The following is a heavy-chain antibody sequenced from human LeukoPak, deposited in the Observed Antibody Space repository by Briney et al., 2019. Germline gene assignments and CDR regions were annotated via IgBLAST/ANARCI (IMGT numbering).Heavy chain of an antibody. CDR2: ISGDGGST. V-gene: IGHV3-43*02. D-gene: IGHD3-22*01. J-gene: IGHJ4*02. Sequence: YPGGSLRLSCAASGFTFDDYAMHWVRQAPGKGLEWVALISGDGGSTYYADSVKGRFTISRDNSKNSLYLQMNSLRTEDTALYYCAKVYYYDSSGSIFDYWGQGTLVTVSS. CDR1: GFTFDDYA. CDR3: AKVYYYDSSGSIFDY.